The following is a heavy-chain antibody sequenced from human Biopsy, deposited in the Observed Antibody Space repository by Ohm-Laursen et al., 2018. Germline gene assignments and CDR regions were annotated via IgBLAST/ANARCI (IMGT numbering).Heavy chain of an antibody. CDR1: GGSMTGYE. CDR3: ARVEAGTYDALDI. D-gene: IGHD1-26*01. V-gene: IGHV4-59*01. CDR2: IYYSGGT. J-gene: IGHJ3*02. Sequence: SETLSLTCSVSGGSMTGYEWSWIRLAPGKGLEWIGYIYYSGGTKYNPSLASRVTFSVDMSKSQFSLKLYPVTAADTAVYYCARVEAGTYDALDIWGQGTLVAVSA.